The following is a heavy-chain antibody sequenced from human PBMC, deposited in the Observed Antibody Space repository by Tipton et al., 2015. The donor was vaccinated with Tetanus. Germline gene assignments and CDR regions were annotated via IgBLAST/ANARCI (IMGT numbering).Heavy chain of an antibody. D-gene: IGHD3-16*02. CDR3: ARVTRYDYFSETYRPHFDH. V-gene: IGHV1-18*01. J-gene: IGHJ4*02. Sequence: QLVQSGAEVKKPGASVKVSCKASGYTFTKYGINWVRQAPGQGLEWMGWDSGYSGNTNYAQKLQGRVTMTTDTSTSTAYMELRSLRSDDTAVYYCARVTRYDYFSETYRPHFDHWGQGSLVIVSS. CDR1: GYTFTKYG. CDR2: DSGYSGNT.